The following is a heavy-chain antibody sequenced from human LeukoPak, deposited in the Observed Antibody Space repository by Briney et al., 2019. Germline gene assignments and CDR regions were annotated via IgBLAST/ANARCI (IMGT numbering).Heavy chain of an antibody. V-gene: IGHV4-34*01. CDR2: INHSGST. Sequence: SETLSLTCAVYGGSFSGYYWSWIRQPPGKGLEWIGEINHSGSTNYNPSLKSRVNISVDTSKNQFSLKLSSVTAADTAVYYCARALDDYGDYVGAFDIWGQGTMVTVSS. J-gene: IGHJ3*02. CDR3: ARALDDYGDYVGAFDI. CDR1: GGSFSGYY. D-gene: IGHD4-17*01.